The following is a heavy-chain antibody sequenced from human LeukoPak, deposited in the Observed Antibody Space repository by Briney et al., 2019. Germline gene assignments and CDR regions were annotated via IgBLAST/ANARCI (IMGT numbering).Heavy chain of an antibody. J-gene: IGHJ4*02. D-gene: IGHD4-17*01. CDR3: ASWRDYGDYLDY. CDR1: GFTFSSYS. V-gene: IGHV3-21*01. Sequence: GGSLRLSCAASGFTFSSYSMNWVRQAPGKGLEWVSSISSSSSYIYHADSVKGRFTISRDNAKNSLYLQMNSLRAEDTAVYYCASWRDYGDYLDYWGQGTLVTVSS. CDR2: ISSSSSYI.